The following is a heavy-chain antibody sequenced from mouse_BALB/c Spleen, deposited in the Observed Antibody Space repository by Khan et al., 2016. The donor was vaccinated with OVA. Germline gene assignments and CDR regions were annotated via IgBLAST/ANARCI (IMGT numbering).Heavy chain of an antibody. J-gene: IGHJ4*01. D-gene: IGHD2-10*01. CDR1: GYTFTNYG. CDR3: ARPPYFSYTLDH. CDR2: INTYTGEP. Sequence: QIQSVLLGPQLKKPGETVKTSCKTSGYTFTNYGMNWAKQSPGKALKWMGWINTYTGEPTYAGDFKGRFAFFLETSASTAYLQINNLKNEDTATYCCARPPYFSYTLDHWGQGTSVTVSS. V-gene: IGHV9-3-1*01.